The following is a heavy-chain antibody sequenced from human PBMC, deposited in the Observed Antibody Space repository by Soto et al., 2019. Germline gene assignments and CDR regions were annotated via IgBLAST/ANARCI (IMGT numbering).Heavy chain of an antibody. D-gene: IGHD2-21*01. V-gene: IGHV3-48*03. Sequence: DVQLVESGGGMVQPGGSLRLSCAASGFTFRNFEMNWVRQVPGKGLEWLSYISSSGSKTFYAESVKGRFTISRDNTEDSLFLQMNNLRVEDTGIYFCARDSIAAPNGFDPWGQGTRVSVSS. CDR2: ISSSGSKT. CDR1: GFTFRNFE. CDR3: ARDSIAAPNGFDP. J-gene: IGHJ5*02.